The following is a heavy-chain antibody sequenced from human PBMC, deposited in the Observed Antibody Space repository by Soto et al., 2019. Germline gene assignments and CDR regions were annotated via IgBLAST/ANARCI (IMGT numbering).Heavy chain of an antibody. J-gene: IGHJ5*02. D-gene: IGHD6-13*01. Sequence: QVQLQESGPGLVKPSQTLSLTCTVSGGSISSGGYYWSWIRQHPGKGLEWIGYIYYSGSTYYNSSLKSRVTISVDTSKNQFSLKLSSVTAADTAVYYCARDSTSSSWSNWFDPWGQGTLVTVSS. CDR1: GGSISSGGYY. CDR2: IYYSGST. V-gene: IGHV4-31*03. CDR3: ARDSTSSSWSNWFDP.